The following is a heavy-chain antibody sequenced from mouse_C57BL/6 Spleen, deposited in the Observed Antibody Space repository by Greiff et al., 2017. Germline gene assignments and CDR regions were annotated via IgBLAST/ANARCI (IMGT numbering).Heavy chain of an antibody. J-gene: IGHJ3*01. CDR2: INPYNGDT. D-gene: IGHD2-4*01. V-gene: IGHV1-20*01. Sequence: EVQLQQSGPELVKPGDSVKISCKASGYSFTGYFMNWVMQSHGKSLEWIGRINPYNGDTFYNQKFKGKATLTVDKSSSTAHMELRSLTSADSAVYYCARPDDYDLECFAYWGQGTLVTVSA. CDR1: GYSFTGYF. CDR3: ARPDDYDLECFAY.